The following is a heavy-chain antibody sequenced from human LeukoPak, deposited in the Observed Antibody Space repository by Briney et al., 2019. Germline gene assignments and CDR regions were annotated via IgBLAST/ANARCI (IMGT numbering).Heavy chain of an antibody. D-gene: IGHD4-11*01. CDR2: IKQDGSEK. CDR3: ARDLRSTFDY. Sequence: GGSLRLSCAASGFTFSDYWMSWVRQAPGKGLEWVANIKQDGSEKYYVDSVKGRFTISRDNSKNTLYLQMNSLRAEDTAVYYCARDLRSTFDYWGQGTLVTVSS. CDR1: GFTFSDYW. J-gene: IGHJ4*02. V-gene: IGHV3-7*01.